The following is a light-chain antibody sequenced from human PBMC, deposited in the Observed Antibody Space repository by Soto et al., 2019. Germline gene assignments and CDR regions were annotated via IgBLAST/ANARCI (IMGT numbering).Light chain of an antibody. J-gene: IGKJ2*01. V-gene: IGKV1-13*02. Sequence: AIQLTQSPSSLSASVGVRVTITCRASQGISSALAWYQQKPGKAPKLLIYDASSLESGVPSRFSGSGSGTDFTLTISSLQPEDFAPYYCQQFNSYPYTLGQGTKLEIK. CDR3: QQFNSYPYT. CDR1: QGISSA. CDR2: DAS.